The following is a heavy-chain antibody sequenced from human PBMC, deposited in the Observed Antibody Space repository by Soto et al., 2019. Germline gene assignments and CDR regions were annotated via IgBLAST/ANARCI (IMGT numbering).Heavy chain of an antibody. Sequence: SETLSVTCTVSGGCSSRYYWSWIRQPPGKGLEWIGYIYYSGSTNYNPSLKSRVTISVDTSKNQFSLKLSSVTAADTAVYYCERQVWFFSFDCWAQGTLLTISS. J-gene: IGHJ4*02. CDR2: IYYSGST. D-gene: IGHD3-10*01. CDR3: ERQVWFFSFDC. V-gene: IGHV4-59*08. CDR1: GGCSSRYY.